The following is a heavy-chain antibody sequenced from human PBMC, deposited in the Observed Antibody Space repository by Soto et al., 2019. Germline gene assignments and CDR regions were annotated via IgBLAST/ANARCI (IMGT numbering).Heavy chain of an antibody. CDR3: ARVPMPHEVAAGAADAFDI. J-gene: IGHJ3*02. CDR1: GYTFTSYY. CDR2: INPSGGST. V-gene: IGHV1-46*01. D-gene: IGHD2-15*01. Sequence: ASVKVSCKASGYTFTSYYMHWVRQAPGQGLEWMGIINPSGGSTSYAQKFQGRVTMTRDTSTSTVYMELSSLRSEDTAVYYCARVPMPHEVAAGAADAFDIWGQGTMVTVSS.